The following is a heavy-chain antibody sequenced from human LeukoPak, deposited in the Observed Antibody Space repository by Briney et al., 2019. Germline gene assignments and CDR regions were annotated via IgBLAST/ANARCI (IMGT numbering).Heavy chain of an antibody. CDR2: VSDSGST. Sequence: SETLSLTCTVSADSFSGYLWAWIRQPPGKGLEWIGHVSDSGSTNYNPSLKSRPSISLDTAKNQFSLKLRSVTAADTAVYYCARSHGLYWGQGTLVTVSS. V-gene: IGHV4-59*01. CDR3: ARSHGLY. CDR1: ADSFSGYL. J-gene: IGHJ4*02.